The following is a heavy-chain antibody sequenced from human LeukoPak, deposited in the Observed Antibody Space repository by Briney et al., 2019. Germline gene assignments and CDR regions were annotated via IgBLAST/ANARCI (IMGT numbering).Heavy chain of an antibody. CDR1: GGSISSSSYY. Sequence: PSETLSLTCTVSGGSISSSSYYWGWIRQPPGKGLEWIGSIYYSGSTYYNPSLKSLVTISVDTSKNQFSLKLSSVTAADTAVYYCARGVLKRITMVRGVTLTTYNWFDPWGQGTLVTVSS. J-gene: IGHJ5*02. CDR2: IYYSGST. V-gene: IGHV4-39*07. CDR3: ARGVLKRITMVRGVTLTTYNWFDP. D-gene: IGHD3-10*01.